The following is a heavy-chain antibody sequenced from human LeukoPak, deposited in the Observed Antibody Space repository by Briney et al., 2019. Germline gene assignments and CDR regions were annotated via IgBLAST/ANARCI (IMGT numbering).Heavy chain of an antibody. J-gene: IGHJ4*02. CDR1: GGTFSSYA. CDR3: ARGLAVAAHFDY. Sequence: SVKVSCKASGGTFSSYAISWVRQAPGQGLEWMGGIIPIFGTANYAQKLQGRVTMTTDTSTSTAYMELRSLRSDDTAVYYCARGLAVAAHFDYWGQGTLVTVSS. CDR2: IIPIFGTA. D-gene: IGHD6-13*01. V-gene: IGHV1-69*05.